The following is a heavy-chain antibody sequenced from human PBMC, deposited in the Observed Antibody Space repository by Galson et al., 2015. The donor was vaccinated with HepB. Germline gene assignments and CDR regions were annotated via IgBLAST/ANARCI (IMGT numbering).Heavy chain of an antibody. D-gene: IGHD3-16*02. CDR3: VRALGGSYFYSMDV. CDR2: VHSSGVT. J-gene: IGHJ6*02. CDR1: GASISSRTYY. Sequence: LSLTCSVSGASISSRTYYWVWIRQPPGKGLEWIGNVHSSGVTYYNPSLKSRVTISGDTAKNQFSLRVSSGTAADTAVYYCVRALGGSYFYSMDVWGQGTTVTVS. V-gene: IGHV4-39*01.